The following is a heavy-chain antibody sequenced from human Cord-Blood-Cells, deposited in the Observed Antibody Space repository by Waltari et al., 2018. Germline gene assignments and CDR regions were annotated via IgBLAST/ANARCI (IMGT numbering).Heavy chain of an antibody. J-gene: IGHJ4*02. CDR1: GYTFTGYD. CDR2: TNPTGAGT. V-gene: IGHV1-2*02. Sequence: QVQLVQSGAEVKKPGASVKVSCKASGYTFTGYDMHWGRQAPGQGLEWMGWTNPTGAGTNYAQKFQGRATMPRDTSISTAYLERSRLRSDDTAVYYCARVYGGYDTLDYWGQGTLVTVSS. D-gene: IGHD5-12*01. CDR3: ARVYGGYDTLDY.